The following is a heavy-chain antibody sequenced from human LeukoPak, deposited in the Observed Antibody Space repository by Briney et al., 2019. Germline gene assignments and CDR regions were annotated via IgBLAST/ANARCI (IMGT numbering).Heavy chain of an antibody. J-gene: IGHJ4*02. CDR2: ISYDGSNK. Sequence: PGGSLRLSCAASGFTFSSYAMHWVRQAPGKGLEWVAVISYDGSNKYYADSVKGRFTISRDNSKNTLYLQMNSLRAEDTAVYYCARDPTRTGSDGYFLYWGQGTLVTVSS. CDR3: ARDPTRTGSDGYFLY. D-gene: IGHD1-14*01. V-gene: IGHV3-30-3*01. CDR1: GFTFSSYA.